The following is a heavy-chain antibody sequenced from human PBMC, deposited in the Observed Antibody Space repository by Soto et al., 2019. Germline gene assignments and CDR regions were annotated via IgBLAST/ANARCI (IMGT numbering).Heavy chain of an antibody. CDR3: AKWHTYYYYSLAFSGFDC. J-gene: IGHJ4*02. Sequence: GRSVRLSCVASGFTFSSYDMTWVRQAPGKGLEWVSAISGGDGSPSYADSVKGRFTISSDNSKNTLYLHMNSLRGDDTAAYYCAKWHTYYYYSLAFSGFDCWGQGTQVTVSS. V-gene: IGHV3-23*01. D-gene: IGHD3-16*01. CDR2: ISGGDGSP. CDR1: GFTFSSYD.